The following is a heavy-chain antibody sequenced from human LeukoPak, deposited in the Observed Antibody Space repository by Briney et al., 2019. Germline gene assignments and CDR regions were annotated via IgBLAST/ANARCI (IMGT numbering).Heavy chain of an antibody. CDR2: IATDGSST. CDR3: ARDWGDSSGYLLDY. D-gene: IGHD3-22*01. V-gene: IGHV3-74*01. J-gene: IGHJ4*02. CDR1: ELTFSSYW. Sequence: PGGSLRLSCAASELTFSSYWMHWVRQVPGKGLVWVSRIATDGSSTTYADYVKGRFTISRDSAKNTLYLQMNSLRAEDTAVYYCARDWGDSSGYLLDYWGQGILVTVSS.